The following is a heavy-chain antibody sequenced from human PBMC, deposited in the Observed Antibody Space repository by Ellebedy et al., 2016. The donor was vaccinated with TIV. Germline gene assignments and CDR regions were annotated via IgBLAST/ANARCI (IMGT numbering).Heavy chain of an antibody. V-gene: IGHV1-69*04. D-gene: IGHD1-7*01. CDR3: ARTIRRAKNWNYGYYYGMDV. CDR2: IIPILGIV. Sequence: AASVKVSCKASGGTFSSYAISWVRQAPGQGLEWMGRIIPILGIVNYAQKFQGRVTITADKSTSTAYMELSSLRSEDTAVYYCARTIRRAKNWNYGYYYGMDVWGQGTTVTVSS. J-gene: IGHJ6*02. CDR1: GGTFSSYA.